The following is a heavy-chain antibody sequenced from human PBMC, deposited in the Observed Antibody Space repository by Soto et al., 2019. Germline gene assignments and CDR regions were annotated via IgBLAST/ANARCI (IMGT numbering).Heavy chain of an antibody. CDR3: AIVLPPGGYFDAFDI. Sequence: VQLVESGGGLVQPGRSLRLFCATSGFKFDDYAMHWVRQVPGKGLDWVSGISWNSGSIGYADSVKGRFTISRDNAKNSLYLQMTSLRAEDTALYYCAIVLPPGGYFDAFDIWGQGTMVTVSS. J-gene: IGHJ3*02. D-gene: IGHD3-22*01. CDR1: GFKFDDYA. CDR2: ISWNSGSI. V-gene: IGHV3-9*01.